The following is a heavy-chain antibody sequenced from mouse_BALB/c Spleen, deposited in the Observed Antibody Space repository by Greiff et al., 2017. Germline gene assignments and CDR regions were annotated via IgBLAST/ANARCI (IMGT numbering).Heavy chain of an antibody. CDR3: ARDRDYGNLWYFDD. J-gene: IGHJ1*01. CDR1: GFTFTDYY. D-gene: IGHD2-1*01. V-gene: IGHV7-3*02. CDR2: IRNKANGYTT. Sequence: EVMLVESGGGLVQPGGSLRLSCATSGFTFTDYYMSWVRQPPGKALEWLGFIRNKANGYTTEYSASVKGRFTISRDNSQSILYLQMNTLRAEDSATYYCARDRDYGNLWYFDDWGAGTTVTVSS.